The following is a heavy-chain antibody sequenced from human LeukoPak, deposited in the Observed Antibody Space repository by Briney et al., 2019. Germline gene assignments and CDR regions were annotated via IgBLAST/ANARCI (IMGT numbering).Heavy chain of an antibody. V-gene: IGHV1-3*01. CDR3: ARDPRVGVDTFDI. CDR1: GYTFTSYA. Sequence: ASVKVSCKASGYTFTSYAMHWVRQAPGQRLEWMGWINAGNGNTKYSQKFQGRVTITRDTSANTAYMELSNLRFEDTAVYYCARDPRVGVDTFDIWGQGTMVTVSS. D-gene: IGHD1-26*01. J-gene: IGHJ3*02. CDR2: INAGNGNT.